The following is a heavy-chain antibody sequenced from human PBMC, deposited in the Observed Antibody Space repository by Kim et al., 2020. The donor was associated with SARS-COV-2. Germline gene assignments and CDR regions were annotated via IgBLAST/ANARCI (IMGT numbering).Heavy chain of an antibody. V-gene: IGHV4-31*03. J-gene: IGHJ4*02. CDR2: IYYTGSV. CDR3: ARDPFSHSSGFDY. D-gene: IGHD3-22*01. Sequence: SETLSLTCTVSGASISSFTYYWNWIRQHPGKGLEWIGNIYYTGSVNYNPSLKSRVTISIDTSKNQFSLKLASVTAADTAAYYCARDPFSHSSGFDYWGQGNLVTVSS. CDR1: GASISSFTYY.